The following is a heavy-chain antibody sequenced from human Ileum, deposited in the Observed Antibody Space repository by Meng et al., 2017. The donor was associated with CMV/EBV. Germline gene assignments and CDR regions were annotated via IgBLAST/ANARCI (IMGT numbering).Heavy chain of an antibody. V-gene: IGHV3-21*01. CDR3: ARAPPYDFWSGYQHYYFDY. Sequence: FSSYSMIWVRHAPGKVLELVSSISSSSSSIYYADSVKGRFTISRDNAKNSLYLQMNSLRAEDTAVYYCARAPPYDFWSGYQHYYFDYWGQGTLVTVSS. D-gene: IGHD3-3*01. CDR1: FSSYS. CDR2: ISSSSSSI. J-gene: IGHJ4*02.